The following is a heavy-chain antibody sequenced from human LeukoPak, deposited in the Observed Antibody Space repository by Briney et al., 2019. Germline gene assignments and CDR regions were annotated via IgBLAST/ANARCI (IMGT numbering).Heavy chain of an antibody. V-gene: IGHV3-23*01. D-gene: IGHD3-22*01. CDR3: AKHDPRRVVITNWFDP. CDR1: GFTFSAYA. J-gene: IGHJ5*02. CDR2: ISGSGGIT. Sequence: GSLRLSCAASGFTFSAYAISWVRQAPGKGLEWVSAISGSGGITYYADSVKGRFTISRGNSKNTLYLQMNSLRAEDTAVYYCAKHDPRRVVITNWFDPWGQGTLVTVSS.